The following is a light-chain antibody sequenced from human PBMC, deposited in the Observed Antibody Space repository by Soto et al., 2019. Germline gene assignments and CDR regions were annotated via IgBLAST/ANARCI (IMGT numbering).Light chain of an antibody. CDR3: QSADKSGTYV. CDR2: KNS. Sequence: SYELTQPPSVSVSPGQMARITCSGDALPKQYAYWYQQKPGRAPVLLIYKNSERPSGIPERFSGSSSGTTVTLTISGVQAEDEADYYCQSADKSGTYVFGTGTKLTVL. CDR1: ALPKQY. J-gene: IGLJ1*01. V-gene: IGLV3-25*03.